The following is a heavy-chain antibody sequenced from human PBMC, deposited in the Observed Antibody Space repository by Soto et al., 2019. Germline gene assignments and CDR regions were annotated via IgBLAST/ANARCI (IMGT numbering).Heavy chain of an antibody. J-gene: IGHJ4*02. D-gene: IGHD6-19*01. CDR2: INHSGST. CDR1: GGSFSGYY. Sequence: SETLSLTCAVYGGSFSGYYWSWIRQPPGKGLEWIGEINHSGSTDYNPSLKSRVTISVDTSKNQFSLKLSSVTAADTAVYYCSASPVAVAGQNFDYPGQPNQVTVSS. V-gene: IGHV4-34*01. CDR3: SASPVAVAGQNFDY.